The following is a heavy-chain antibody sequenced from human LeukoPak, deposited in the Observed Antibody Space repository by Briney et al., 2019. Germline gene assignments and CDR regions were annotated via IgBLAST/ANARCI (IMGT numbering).Heavy chain of an antibody. CDR3: AIQVGATDY. D-gene: IGHD3-16*01. J-gene: IGHJ4*02. V-gene: IGHV4-38-2*01. Sequence: SETLSLTCAVSSYSISTGYYWAWIRQPPGKGPELITTIYYGGSTYYNPYLKSRVTISVDTSRNQFTLNLRSVTAADTAVYYCAIQVGATDYWGQGTLVTVSS. CDR2: IYYGGST. CDR1: SYSISTGYY.